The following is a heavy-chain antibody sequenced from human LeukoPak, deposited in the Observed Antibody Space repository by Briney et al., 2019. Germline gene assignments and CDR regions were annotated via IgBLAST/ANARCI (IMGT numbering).Heavy chain of an antibody. J-gene: IGHJ4*02. CDR2: ISYEGSNK. CDR3: AKDRVYRCYDYGYYFGY. CDR1: GFTFSSYG. Sequence: GGSLRLSCAASGFTFSSYGMHWVRQAPGKGLEWVAVISYEGSNKYYADSVKGGFTISRDNSKNTLYLQMNRRRAEDTAVYYCAKDRVYRCYDYGYYFGYWGQGTLVTVSS. V-gene: IGHV3-30*18. D-gene: IGHD5-12*01.